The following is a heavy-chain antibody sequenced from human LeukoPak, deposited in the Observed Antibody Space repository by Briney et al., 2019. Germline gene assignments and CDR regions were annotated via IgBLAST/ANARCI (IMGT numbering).Heavy chain of an antibody. V-gene: IGHV4-39*01. Sequence: SETLSLTCTVSGGSISSSSYFWGRIRQPPGKGLEWLGTIYYSGSAYYNPSLKSRVTISVDTSKNQFSLRLSSVTAADTAVYYCARQMSGWFDPWGQGTLVTVSS. CDR2: IYYSGSA. D-gene: IGHD3-10*01. J-gene: IGHJ5*02. CDR1: GGSISSSSYF. CDR3: ARQMSGWFDP.